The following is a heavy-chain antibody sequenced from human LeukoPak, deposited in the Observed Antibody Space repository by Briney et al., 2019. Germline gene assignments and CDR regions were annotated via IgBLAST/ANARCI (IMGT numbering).Heavy chain of an antibody. CDR2: IYHSGST. D-gene: IGHD3-22*01. Sequence: PSETLSLTCAVSSYSISSGYYWGWIRRPPGKGLEWIGSIYHSGSTYYNPSLKSRVTISVDTSKNQFSLKLSSVTAADTAVYYCAGTFDYYDSSGYSVLGAFDIWGQGTMVTVSS. J-gene: IGHJ3*02. V-gene: IGHV4-38-2*01. CDR1: SYSISSGYY. CDR3: AGTFDYYDSSGYSVLGAFDI.